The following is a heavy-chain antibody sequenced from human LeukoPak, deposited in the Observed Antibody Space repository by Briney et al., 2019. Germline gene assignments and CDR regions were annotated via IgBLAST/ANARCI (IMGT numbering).Heavy chain of an antibody. V-gene: IGHV3-23*01. J-gene: IGHJ4*02. CDR3: AKGGRYCSSTSCYASIDY. CDR1: GFTFSSYA. CDR2: ISGSGGST. D-gene: IGHD2-2*01. Sequence: GGSLRLSCAASGFTFSSYAMSWVRQAPGKGLEWVSAISGSGGSTYYAASVKGRFTISRDNSKNTLYLQMNSLRAEDTAVYYCAKGGRYCSSTSCYASIDYWGQGTLVTVSS.